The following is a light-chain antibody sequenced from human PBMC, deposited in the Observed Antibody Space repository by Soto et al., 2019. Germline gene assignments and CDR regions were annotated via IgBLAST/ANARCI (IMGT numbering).Light chain of an antibody. CDR2: GAS. Sequence: EIVMTQSPATLSVSPGERATLSCRASQSVSSDLAWYHQKPGQAPRLLIYGASTRATGIPARFSGSGSGTDFTLTISRLEPEDFAVYYCQHRSDWPTFGGGTRLEIK. CDR1: QSVSSD. J-gene: IGKJ5*01. CDR3: QHRSDWPT. V-gene: IGKV3-11*01.